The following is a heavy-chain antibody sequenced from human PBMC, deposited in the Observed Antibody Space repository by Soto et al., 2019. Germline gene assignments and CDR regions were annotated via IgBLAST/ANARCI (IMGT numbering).Heavy chain of an antibody. CDR3: ARDPMEYSGYDYLLEDDAFDI. Sequence: SVKVSSKASGGTFSSYTISWVRQAPGQGLEWMGGIIPILGIANYAQKFQGRVTITADKSTSTAYMELSSLRSEDTAVYYCARDPMEYSGYDYLLEDDAFDIWGQGTMVTVSS. D-gene: IGHD5-12*01. V-gene: IGHV1-69*10. CDR1: GGTFSSYT. J-gene: IGHJ3*02. CDR2: IIPILGIA.